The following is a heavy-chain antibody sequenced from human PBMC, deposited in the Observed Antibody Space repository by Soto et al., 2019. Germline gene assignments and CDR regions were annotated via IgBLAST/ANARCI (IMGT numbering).Heavy chain of an antibody. V-gene: IGHV1-18*01. CDR3: AREVKAYYYDSSGYRAAVLDY. CDR2: ISAYNGNT. CDR1: GYTFTSYG. J-gene: IGHJ4*02. D-gene: IGHD3-22*01. Sequence: GASVKVSCKASGYTFTSYGISWVRQAPGQGLEWMGWISAYNGNTNYAQKLQGRVTMTTDTSTSTAYMELRSLRSDDTAVYYCAREVKAYYYDSSGYRAAVLDYWGQGTLVTVSS.